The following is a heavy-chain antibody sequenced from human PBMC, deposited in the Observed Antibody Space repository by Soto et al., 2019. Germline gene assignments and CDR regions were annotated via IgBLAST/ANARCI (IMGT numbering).Heavy chain of an antibody. CDR2: IYYSGSD. V-gene: IGHV4-39*01. J-gene: IGHJ6*03. D-gene: IGHD3-10*01. Sequence: QLQLQESGPGVVRPSETLSLTCTASGGSISNSSFYWGWIRQPPGKGLEWIASIYYSGSDYTNPSLQSRLTISADRSKKQFSLKWTSVTAADTAVYFCARLGGSGHIYNYMDVWGKGTSVTVSS. CDR3: ARLGGSGHIYNYMDV. CDR1: GGSISNSSFY.